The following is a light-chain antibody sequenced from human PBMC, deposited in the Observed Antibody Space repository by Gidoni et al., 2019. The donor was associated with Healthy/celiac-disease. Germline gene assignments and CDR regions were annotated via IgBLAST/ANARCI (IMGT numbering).Light chain of an antibody. V-gene: IGKV1-39*01. Sequence: DIKMTKSPSSLSASVGDRVTITCGASQSISSYLNWYQQKPGKAPKLLIYAASSLQSGVPSRFSGSGSGTDFTLTISSLQPEDFATYYCQQSYSTPLTFGGGTKVEIK. CDR1: QSISSY. CDR2: AAS. J-gene: IGKJ4*01. CDR3: QQSYSTPLT.